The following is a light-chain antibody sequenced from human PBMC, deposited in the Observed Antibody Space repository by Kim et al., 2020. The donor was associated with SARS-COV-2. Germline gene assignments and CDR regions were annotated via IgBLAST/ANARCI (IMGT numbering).Light chain of an antibody. J-gene: IGKJ3*01. Sequence: APGERATRSCRASQSVTSNLAWYQQKAGQPPRLLIYATSTRATGIPARFSGSGSGTEFTLTISSLQSEDFAVYYCQQYNNWPLFTFGPGTKVDIK. CDR1: QSVTSN. CDR3: QQYNNWPLFT. CDR2: ATS. V-gene: IGKV3-15*01.